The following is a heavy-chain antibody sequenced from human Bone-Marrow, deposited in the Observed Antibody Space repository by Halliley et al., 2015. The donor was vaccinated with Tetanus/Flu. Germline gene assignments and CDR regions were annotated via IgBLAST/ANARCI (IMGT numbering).Heavy chain of an antibody. CDR2: ITSRAYGETA. CDR3: GRALEPTVGMWYFEF. CDR1: GFTFGDYP. V-gene: IGHV3-49*04. D-gene: IGHD1-26*01. J-gene: IGHJ4*02. Sequence: SLRLSCAGSGFTFGDYPMNWVRQAPGKGLEWVAFITSRAYGETAYYDASVRGRFTFSRDDSRSIAYLQMNSLKTEDTAMYYCGRALEPTVGMWYFEFGGQGTPVTVSS.